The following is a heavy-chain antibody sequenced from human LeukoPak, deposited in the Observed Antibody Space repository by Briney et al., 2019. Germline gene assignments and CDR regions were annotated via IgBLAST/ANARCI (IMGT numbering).Heavy chain of an antibody. CDR1: GGSFSGYY. J-gene: IGHJ6*03. V-gene: IGHV4-59*01. D-gene: IGHD5-18*01. CDR2: IYYSGST. Sequence: PSETLSLTCAVYGGSFSGYYWSWIRQPPGKGLEWIGYIYYSGSTNYNPSLKSRVTISVDTSKNQFSLKLSSVTAADTAVYYCARADTAMVGLYYYYMDVWGKGTTVTVSS. CDR3: ARADTAMVGLYYYYMDV.